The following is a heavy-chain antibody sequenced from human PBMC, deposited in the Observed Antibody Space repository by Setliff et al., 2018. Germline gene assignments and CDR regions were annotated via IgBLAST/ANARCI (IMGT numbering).Heavy chain of an antibody. V-gene: IGHV1-18*01. J-gene: IGHJ5*02. CDR1: GYTFSTYG. CDR3: ARSNYDILTRNWFDP. Sequence: ASVKVSCKDSGYTFSTYGISWVRQAPGQGLEWMGWISAYNGNTNYAQRFQGRVTMTTDTSTSTAYMELSRLRSDDTAVYYCARSNYDILTRNWFDPWGQGTLVTVSS. D-gene: IGHD3-9*01. CDR2: ISAYNGNT.